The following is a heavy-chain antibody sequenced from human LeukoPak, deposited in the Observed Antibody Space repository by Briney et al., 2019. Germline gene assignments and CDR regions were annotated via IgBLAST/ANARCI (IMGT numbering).Heavy chain of an antibody. J-gene: IGHJ4*02. Sequence: PSDTLSLTCAVSGYSISSNNWWAWIRQPPGKGLEWIGYIYYSGSTYYNPYNPSLTSRVTVSVDTSKNQFSLKLTSVTAADTAVYYCARDWTSGFHSLDYWGQGTLVTVSS. CDR2: IYYSGST. D-gene: IGHD3-22*01. CDR1: GYSISSNNW. V-gene: IGHV4-28*03. CDR3: ARDWTSGFHSLDY.